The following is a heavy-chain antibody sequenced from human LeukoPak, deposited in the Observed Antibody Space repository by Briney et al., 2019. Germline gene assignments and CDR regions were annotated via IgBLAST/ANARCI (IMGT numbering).Heavy chain of an antibody. J-gene: IGHJ5*01. CDR3: ARLRLKSSWFDS. CDR2: IYYSGST. V-gene: IGHV4-59*08. CDR1: GGSISSYY. Sequence: SETLSLTCTVSGGSISSYYWGWIRQPPGKGLEWIGTIYYSGSTNYKPSLKSRVTLSVDTSKNQFSLGLSSVTAADTAVYYCARLRLKSSWFDSWGQGTLVTVSS. D-gene: IGHD5-24*01.